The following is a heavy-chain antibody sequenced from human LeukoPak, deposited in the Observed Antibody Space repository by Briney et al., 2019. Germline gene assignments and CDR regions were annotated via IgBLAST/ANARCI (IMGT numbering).Heavy chain of an antibody. CDR2: ISNSGTAI. J-gene: IGHJ4*02. CDR1: GFTFSSYE. V-gene: IGHV3-48*03. D-gene: IGHD6-13*01. CDR3: ARIGAGSSRDH. Sequence: GGSLCLSCAASGFTFSSYEMNWVRQAPGKGLEWVSYISNSGTAIYYADSVKGRFTISRDNAKNSLYLQMNSLRAEDTAVYYCARIGAGSSRDHWGQGTLVTVSS.